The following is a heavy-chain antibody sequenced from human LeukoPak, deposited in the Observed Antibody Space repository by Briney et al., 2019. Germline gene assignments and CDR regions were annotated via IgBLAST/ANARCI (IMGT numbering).Heavy chain of an antibody. V-gene: IGHV1-2*02. J-gene: IGHJ5*02. CDR1: GYSFTGYY. CDR3: ARDTCDGGDCFNWFDP. CDR2: INPKGGGI. Sequence: GASVKVSCKASGYSFTGYYIHWARQAPGQGLEWMGWINPKGGGINYAPEFQGRVTMTRDTSLTTAYMELSSLRSDDTAMYYCARDTCDGGDCFNWFDPWGQGTLVTVSS. D-gene: IGHD2-21*02.